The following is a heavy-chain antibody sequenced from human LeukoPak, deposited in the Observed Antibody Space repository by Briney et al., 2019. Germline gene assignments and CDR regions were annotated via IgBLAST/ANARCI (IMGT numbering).Heavy chain of an antibody. J-gene: IGHJ4*02. Sequence: GGSLRLSCAASGFTFSSYTMNWVRQAPGKGLEWVSYIVSSSSSIYYTDSVKGRFTISRDNSKNTLYLQMNSLRAEDTAVYYCATSSYSSSWYSSNWGQGTLVTVSS. CDR3: ATSSYSSSWYSSN. D-gene: IGHD6-13*01. CDR1: GFTFSSYT. CDR2: IVSSSSSI. V-gene: IGHV3-48*01.